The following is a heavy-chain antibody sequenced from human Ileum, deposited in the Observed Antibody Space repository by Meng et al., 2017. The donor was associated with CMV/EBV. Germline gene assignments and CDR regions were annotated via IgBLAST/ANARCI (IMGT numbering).Heavy chain of an antibody. CDR3: ASFPTSSSSYYYYYGMDV. CDR1: GGSFSGYY. Sequence: SETLSLTCAVYGGSFSGYYWSWIRQPPGKGLEWIGEINHSGSTNYNLSLKSRVTISVDTSKNQFSLKLSSVTAADTAVYYCASFPTSSSSYYYYYGMDVWGQGTTVTVSS. CDR2: INHSGST. J-gene: IGHJ6*02. D-gene: IGHD6-6*01. V-gene: IGHV4-34*01.